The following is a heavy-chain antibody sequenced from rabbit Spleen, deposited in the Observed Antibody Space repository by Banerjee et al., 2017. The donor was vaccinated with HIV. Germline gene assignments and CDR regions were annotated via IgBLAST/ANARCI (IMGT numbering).Heavy chain of an antibody. Sequence: EESGGDLVKPGASLTLTCIASGVSFSGSSYMCWVRQAPGKGLEWIACIDAGSSGFTYFASWAKGRFTISKASSTTVTLQMTSLTAADTATYFCARSGAWDGFVAYLRLWGPGTLVTVS. CDR1: GVSFSGSSY. V-gene: IGHV1S40*01. J-gene: IGHJ6*01. CDR2: IDAGSSGFT. CDR3: ARSGAWDGFVAYLRL. D-gene: IGHD4-2*01.